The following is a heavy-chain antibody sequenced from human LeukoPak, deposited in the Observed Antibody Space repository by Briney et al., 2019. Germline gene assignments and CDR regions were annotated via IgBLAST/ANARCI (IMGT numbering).Heavy chain of an antibody. CDR2: INTNTGNP. J-gene: IGHJ6*03. Sequence: ASVKVSCKASGYTFTSYAMNWVRQAPGQGLEWMGWINTNTGNPTYAQGFTGRFVFSLDTSVSTAYLQISSLKAEDTAVYYCARDHIVHAYYYYYMDVWGKGTTVTVSS. D-gene: IGHD2-21*01. V-gene: IGHV7-4-1*02. CDR3: ARDHIVHAYYYYYMDV. CDR1: GYTFTSYA.